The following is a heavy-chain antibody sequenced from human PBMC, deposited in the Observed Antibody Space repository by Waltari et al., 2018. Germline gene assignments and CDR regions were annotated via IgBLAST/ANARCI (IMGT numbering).Heavy chain of an antibody. V-gene: IGHV3-23*01. J-gene: IGHJ3*02. CDR1: GFRFKNYV. CDR3: AKDAYDVLTPRAFDI. CDR2: VSGSGETT. D-gene: IGHD3-9*01. Sequence: EMKLLESGGGLVQPGGSLRLSCAASGFRFKNYVMAWVRQAPGKGLEWVSGVSGSGETTYYADSVKGRFTISRDSSENTLDLQMSGLTAADTAIYYCAKDAYDVLTPRAFDIWGQGTMVTVSS.